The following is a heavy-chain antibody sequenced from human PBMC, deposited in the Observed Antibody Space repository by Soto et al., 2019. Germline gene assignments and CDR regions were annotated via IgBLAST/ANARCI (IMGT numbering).Heavy chain of an antibody. CDR3: AKEFYGSGPATYYYYYMDV. CDR1: GFTFSSYA. V-gene: IGHV3-23*01. J-gene: IGHJ6*03. D-gene: IGHD3-10*01. Sequence: PGGSLRLSCAASGFTFSSYAMSWVRQAPGKGLEWVSAISGSGGSTYYADSVKGRFTISRDNSKNTLYLQMNSLRAEDTAVYYCAKEFYGSGPATYYYYYMDVWGKGTTVTVSS. CDR2: ISGSGGST.